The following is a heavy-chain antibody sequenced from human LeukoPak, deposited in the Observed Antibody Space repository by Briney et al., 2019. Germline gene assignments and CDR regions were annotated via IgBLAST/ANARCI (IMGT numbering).Heavy chain of an antibody. J-gene: IGHJ5*02. Sequence: PSETLSLTCTVSGGSISSGSYYWSWIRQPAGKGLEWIGRIYTSGSTNYNPSLKSRVTISVDTSKNQFSLKLSSVTAADTAVYYCARESLGDRWFDPWGQGTLVTVSS. CDR2: IYTSGST. V-gene: IGHV4-61*02. D-gene: IGHD3-16*01. CDR1: GGSISSGSYY. CDR3: ARESLGDRWFDP.